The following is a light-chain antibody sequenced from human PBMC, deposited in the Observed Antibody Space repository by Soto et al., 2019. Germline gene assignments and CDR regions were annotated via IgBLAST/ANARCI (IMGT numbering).Light chain of an antibody. Sequence: QSALPQPASVSAPPGQWLTISCPATSIDVGFFKFVSWYQQQPGNPPQVLVYEGTKRPSGVSLRFSGSHSVNAASLTISDIHIEDEADYYCCSYATSGVVFGGGTKLTVL. J-gene: IGLJ2*01. CDR1: SIDVGFFKF. CDR3: CSYATSGVV. CDR2: EGT. V-gene: IGLV2-23*01.